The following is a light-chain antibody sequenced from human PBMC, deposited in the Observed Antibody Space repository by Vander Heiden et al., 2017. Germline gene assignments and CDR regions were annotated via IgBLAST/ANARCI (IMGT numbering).Light chain of an antibody. CDR1: QSISSY. V-gene: IGKV1-39*01. CDR3: QQSYSSRFT. CDR2: AAS. Sequence: IQIAQSPSSLSASVGDRVTITCRASQSISSYLNWYQQKPGKAPKLLIYAASSLQSGVPSRFSGSGSGTDFTLTISSLQPEDFATYYCQQSYSSRFTFGQGTKLEIK. J-gene: IGKJ2*01.